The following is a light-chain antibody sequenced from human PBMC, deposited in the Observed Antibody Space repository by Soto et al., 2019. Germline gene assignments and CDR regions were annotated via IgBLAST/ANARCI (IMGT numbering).Light chain of an antibody. Sequence: DIQMTQSPSTLSGSVGDRVTITCRASQSISSYLNWYQQKPGKAPNLLIYAASSLQSGVPSRFSGSGSGTDFTLTISSLQPDDFATYYCQQYNSYPWTFGQGTKVDIK. CDR1: QSISSY. CDR2: AAS. CDR3: QQYNSYPWT. V-gene: IGKV1-39*01. J-gene: IGKJ1*01.